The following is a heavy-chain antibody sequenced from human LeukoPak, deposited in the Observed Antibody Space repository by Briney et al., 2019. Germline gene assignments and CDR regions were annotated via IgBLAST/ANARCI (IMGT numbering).Heavy chain of an antibody. J-gene: IGHJ5*02. CDR3: ARDEVSQNWFDP. Sequence: PSETLSLTCTVSGGSISSGGYYWSWIRQPPGEGLEWIGYIYHSGSTYYNPSLKSRVTISVDRSKNQFSLKLSSVTAADTAVYYCARDEVSQNWFDPWGQGTLVTVSS. V-gene: IGHV4-30-2*01. CDR1: GGSISSGGYY. CDR2: IYHSGST.